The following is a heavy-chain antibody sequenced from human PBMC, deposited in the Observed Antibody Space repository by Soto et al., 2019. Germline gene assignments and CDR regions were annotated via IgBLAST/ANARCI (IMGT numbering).Heavy chain of an antibody. CDR2: INGYNGNT. CDR3: ARMGYVPYYYYGMDV. V-gene: IGHV1-18*01. CDR1: GYTFSRSG. Sequence: QVQLVQSGAEVKKPGASVKVSCKASGYTFSRSGISWVRQAPGQGLEWMGWINGYNGNTNYTQKMQGRITMTPDTPTSTAYMELRSLRSDDTVVYYCARMGYVPYYYYGMDVWGQGTTVIVSS. J-gene: IGHJ6*02. D-gene: IGHD1-1*01.